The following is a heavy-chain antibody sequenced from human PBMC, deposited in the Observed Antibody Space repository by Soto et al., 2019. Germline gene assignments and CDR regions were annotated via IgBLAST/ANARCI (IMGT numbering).Heavy chain of an antibody. CDR2: INPNSGGT. Sequence: ASVKVSCKPSGYTCTGYYMHCVRKAPGQGLEWVGWINPNSGGTNYARKFQVCVTMTTDTPISTASMELTRLKPDDTAIYYCARGDSAYCSSGVCSFFYSHDMDVGAPGTSVTVAS. V-gene: IGHV1-2*04. J-gene: IGHJ6*02. CDR3: ARGDSAYCSSGVCSFFYSHDMDV. D-gene: IGHD2-8*01. CDR1: GYTCTGYY.